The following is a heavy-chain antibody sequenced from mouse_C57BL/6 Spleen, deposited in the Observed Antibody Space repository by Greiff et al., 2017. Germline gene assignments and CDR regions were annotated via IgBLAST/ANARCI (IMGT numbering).Heavy chain of an antibody. CDR1: GFNIKDDY. D-gene: IGHD1-1*01. J-gene: IGHJ2*01. Sequence: VQLQQSGAELVRPGASVKLSCTASGFNIKDDYMHWVKQRPEQGLEWIGWIDPENGDTEYASKFQGKATITADTSSNTAYLHPSSLTSEDAAVYYCTTITTGFDYWGQGTTLTVSS. V-gene: IGHV14-4*01. CDR3: TTITTGFDY. CDR2: IDPENGDT.